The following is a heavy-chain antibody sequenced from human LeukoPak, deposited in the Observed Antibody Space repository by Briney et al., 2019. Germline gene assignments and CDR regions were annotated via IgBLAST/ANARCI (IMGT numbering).Heavy chain of an antibody. D-gene: IGHD3-3*01. CDR3: AKEKRFLKAGVDY. J-gene: IGHJ4*02. CDR2: ISYDGSNK. CDR1: GFTFSSYA. V-gene: IGHV3-30*04. Sequence: PGGSLRLSCAASGFTFSSYAMHWVRQAPGKGLEWVAVISYDGSNKYYADSVKGRFTISRDNSKNTLYLQMNSLRAEDTAVYYCAKEKRFLKAGVDYWGQGTLVTVSS.